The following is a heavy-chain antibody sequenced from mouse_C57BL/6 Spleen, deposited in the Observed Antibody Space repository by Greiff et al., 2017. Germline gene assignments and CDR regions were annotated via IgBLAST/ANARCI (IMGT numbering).Heavy chain of an antibody. V-gene: IGHV1-22*01. Sequence: EVQLQESGPELVKPGASVKMSCKASGYTFTDYNMHWVKQSHGKSLEWIGYINPNNGGTSYNQKFKGKATLTVNKSSSTAYMELRSLTSEDSAVYYCARFTTVVATRLNYFDYWGQGTTLTVSS. D-gene: IGHD1-1*01. J-gene: IGHJ2*01. CDR2: INPNNGGT. CDR1: GYTFTDYN. CDR3: ARFTTVVATRLNYFDY.